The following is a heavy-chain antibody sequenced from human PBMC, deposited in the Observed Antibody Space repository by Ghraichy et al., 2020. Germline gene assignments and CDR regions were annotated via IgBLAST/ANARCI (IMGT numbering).Heavy chain of an antibody. Sequence: SETLSLTCTVSGGSISSGGYYWSWIRQHPGKGLEWIGYIYYSRSTYYNPSLKSRVTISVDTFKNQFSLKLSSVTAADTAVYYCARDKGVLRQLESVRRGQFFDLWGRGTLVTVSS. CDR2: IYYSRST. J-gene: IGHJ2*01. CDR1: GGSISSGGYY. CDR3: ARDKGVLRQLESVRRGQFFDL. V-gene: IGHV4-31*03. D-gene: IGHD3-3*01.